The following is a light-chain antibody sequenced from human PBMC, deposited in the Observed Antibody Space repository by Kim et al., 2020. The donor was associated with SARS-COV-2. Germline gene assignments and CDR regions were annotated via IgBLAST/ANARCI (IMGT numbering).Light chain of an antibody. Sequence: ETVLTQSPATLSLSPGERAALSCRASQTISSSHLAWYQQKPGQAPRVLIYSTSNRATGVPDRFSGSGSGTDFTLTITRLEPEDIADYYCQQNGSWPLTFGGGTKLEI. J-gene: IGKJ4*01. CDR1: QTISSSH. CDR2: STS. V-gene: IGKV3-20*01. CDR3: QQNGSWPLT.